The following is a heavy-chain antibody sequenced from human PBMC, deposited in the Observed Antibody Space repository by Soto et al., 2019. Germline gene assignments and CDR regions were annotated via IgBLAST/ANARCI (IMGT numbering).Heavy chain of an antibody. CDR2: IYQSVST. V-gene: IGHV4-30-2*01. Sequence: QLQLLESGSGLAKPSQTLSLTCAVSGGSISSGGYSWGWIRRPPGKGLEWLGYIYQSVSTYYNPSLKRRVTISVDWSKNRFSLGLRSVTAAGTAVYYCARVREYGGQATLVTVSS. J-gene: IGHJ4*02. CDR1: GGSISSGGYS. CDR3: ARVREY.